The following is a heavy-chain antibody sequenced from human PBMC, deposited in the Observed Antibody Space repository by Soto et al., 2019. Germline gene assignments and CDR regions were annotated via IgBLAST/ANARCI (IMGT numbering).Heavy chain of an antibody. CDR3: ARGLATLPVFAFDV. CDR2: IYWSGDE. J-gene: IGHJ3*01. V-gene: IGHV2-5*01. Sequence: QMTLMESGPTLVRPTQTLTLTCSFYGFSFSTSGVGVGWVRQPPGKALEWLALIYWSGDEHYRPSLKSRLTITKDTSKNQVVLIMTNMDPVDTATYYCARGLATLPVFAFDVWSQGTTVTVSS. CDR1: GFSFSTSGVG. D-gene: IGHD6-6*01.